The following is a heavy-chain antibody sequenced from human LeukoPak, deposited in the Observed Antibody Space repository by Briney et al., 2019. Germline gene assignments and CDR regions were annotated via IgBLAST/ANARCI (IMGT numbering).Heavy chain of an antibody. CDR1: GGSFSGYY. D-gene: IGHD7-27*01. J-gene: IGHJ4*02. CDR2: IYYSGST. CDR3: ASNTGTVFDY. Sequence: KPSETLSLTCAVYGGSFSGYYWSWIRQPPGKGLEWIGSIYYSGSTYYNPSLKSRVTISVDTSKNQFSLKLSSVTAADTAVYYCASNTGTVFDYWGQGALVTVSS. V-gene: IGHV4-34*01.